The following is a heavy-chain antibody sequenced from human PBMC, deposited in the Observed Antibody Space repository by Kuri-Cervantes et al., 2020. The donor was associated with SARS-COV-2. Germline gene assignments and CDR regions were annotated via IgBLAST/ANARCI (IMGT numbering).Heavy chain of an antibody. D-gene: IGHD3-16*01. CDR1: GGSVSSGNDY. J-gene: IGHJ4*02. CDR2: VYYSGDT. CDR3: ARESWVSLDL. Sequence: PPCTVSGGSVSSGNDYWIWIRQPPGKGLEWIGFVYYSGDTNYNPSLKSRVTISVETSKNQFPLKPRSVTAADTVVYFCARESWVSLDLWGQGALVTVSS. V-gene: IGHV4-61*01.